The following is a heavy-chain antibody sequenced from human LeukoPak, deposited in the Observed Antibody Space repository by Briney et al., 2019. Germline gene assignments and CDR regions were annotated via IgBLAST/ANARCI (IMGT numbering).Heavy chain of an antibody. CDR3: ARELWFGDSALYGMDV. Sequence: GGSLRLSCAASGFTFSSYAMSWVRQAPGQGLEWVSSISTSSNYIYYADSVKGRFTISRDNAKNSLYLQMNSLRAEDTAVYYCARELWFGDSALYGMDVWGQGTTVTVSS. CDR1: GFTFSSYA. V-gene: IGHV3-21*04. J-gene: IGHJ6*02. D-gene: IGHD3-10*01. CDR2: ISTSSNYI.